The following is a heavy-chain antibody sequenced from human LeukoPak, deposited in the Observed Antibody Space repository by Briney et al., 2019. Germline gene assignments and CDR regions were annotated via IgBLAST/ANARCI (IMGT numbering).Heavy chain of an antibody. D-gene: IGHD3-22*01. CDR2: IYHSGST. Sequence: SETLSLTCTVSGYSISSGYYWGWIRPPPGKGLEWIGSIYHSGSTYYNPSLKSRVTISVDTSKNQFSLKLSSVTAADTAVYYCAVNYYDSSGYDASFDYWGQGTLVTVSS. CDR3: AVNYYDSSGYDASFDY. J-gene: IGHJ4*02. V-gene: IGHV4-38-2*02. CDR1: GYSISSGYY.